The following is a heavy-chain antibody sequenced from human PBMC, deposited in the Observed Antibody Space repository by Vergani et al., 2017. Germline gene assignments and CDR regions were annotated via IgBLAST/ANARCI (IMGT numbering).Heavy chain of an antibody. J-gene: IGHJ4*02. V-gene: IGHV4-4*07. CDR3: ARDRQEDSSSWYRMGGQLDY. CDR1: GGSISSYY. CDR2: IYTSGST. D-gene: IGHD6-13*01. Sequence: QVQLQESGPGLVKPSETLSLTCTVSGGSISSYYWSWIRQPAGKGLEWIGRIYTSGSTNYNPSLKSRVTMSVDTSKNQFSLKLSSVTAEDTAVYYCARDRQEDSSSWYRMGGQLDYWGQGTLVTVSS.